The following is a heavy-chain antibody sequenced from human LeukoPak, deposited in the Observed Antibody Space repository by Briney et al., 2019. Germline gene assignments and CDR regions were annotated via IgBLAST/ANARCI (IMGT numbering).Heavy chain of an antibody. J-gene: IGHJ6*03. Sequence: SETLSLTCTVSGGSISSYYWSWIRQPPGKGLEWIGYIYYSGSPNYNPSLKSRVTISVDTSKNQFSLKLSSVTAADTAVYYCARDQYCSSTRCSTGYYYMDVWGKGTTVTVSS. D-gene: IGHD2-2*01. CDR2: IYYSGSP. V-gene: IGHV4-59*01. CDR3: ARDQYCSSTRCSTGYYYMDV. CDR1: GGSISSYY.